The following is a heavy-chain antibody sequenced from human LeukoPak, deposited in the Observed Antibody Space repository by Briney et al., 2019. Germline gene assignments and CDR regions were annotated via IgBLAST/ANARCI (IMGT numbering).Heavy chain of an antibody. Sequence: SGGSLRLSCVASGFTFNMYWMHWVRHAPGKGLVWVSGIDGAGSSTTYADSVKGRFTVSRDNANNMLYLQRNSLRAEDTAVYYCARGLQHSDSWGQGTLVSVSS. CDR3: ARGLQHSDS. CDR2: IDGAGSST. D-gene: IGHD2-15*01. CDR1: GFTFNMYW. V-gene: IGHV3-74*01. J-gene: IGHJ5*01.